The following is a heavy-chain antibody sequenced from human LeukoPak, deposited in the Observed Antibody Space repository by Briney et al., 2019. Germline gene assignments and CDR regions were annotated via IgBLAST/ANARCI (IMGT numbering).Heavy chain of an antibody. D-gene: IGHD3-3*01. CDR2: INPNSGGT. Sequence: ASVKVSCKASGYTFTGYYMHWVRQAPGQGLEWMGWINPNSGGTNYAQKFQGRVTMTRDTSTSTVYMELSSLRSEDTAVYYCARAREYDFWSGRAGAFDIWGQGTMVTVSS. CDR3: ARAREYDFWSGRAGAFDI. V-gene: IGHV1-2*02. CDR1: GYTFTGYY. J-gene: IGHJ3*02.